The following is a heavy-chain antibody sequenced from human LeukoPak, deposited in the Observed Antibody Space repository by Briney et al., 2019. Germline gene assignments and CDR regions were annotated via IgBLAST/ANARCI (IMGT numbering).Heavy chain of an antibody. V-gene: IGHV4-31*03. D-gene: IGHD3-22*01. J-gene: IGHJ4*02. Sequence: SETLSLTCTVSGGSISSGGYYWGWIRQHPGTGLEWIGYIYYSGSTYYNPSLKSRVTISVDTSKNQFSLKLSSVTAADTAVYYCASGSGYYSSYWGQGTLVTVSS. CDR3: ASGSGYYSSY. CDR2: IYYSGST. CDR1: GGSISSGGYY.